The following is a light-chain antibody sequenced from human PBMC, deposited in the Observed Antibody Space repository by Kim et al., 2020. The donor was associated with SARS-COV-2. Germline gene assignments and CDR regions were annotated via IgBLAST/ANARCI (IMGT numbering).Light chain of an antibody. V-gene: IGLV2-14*01. CDR3: TSFTTSLTWV. CDR2: DVN. Sequence: QSALTQPASVSGSPGQSITISCTGTSSDVRVYNFVSWYQQHPGEVPKVIIYDVNQRPSGSSDRFSGSKSGNTASLTISGLRAEDEADYYCTSFTTSLTWVFGGGTKVTVL. J-gene: IGLJ3*02. CDR1: SSDVRVYNF.